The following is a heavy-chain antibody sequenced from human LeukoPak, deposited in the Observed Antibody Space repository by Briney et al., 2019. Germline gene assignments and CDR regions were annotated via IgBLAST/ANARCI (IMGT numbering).Heavy chain of an antibody. J-gene: IGHJ2*01. D-gene: IGHD4-17*01. CDR2: SYTSGST. Sequence: SETLSLTCAVSGGSISSYYWSWIRQPAGKGLEWIGRSYTSGSTNYNPSLKGRVTMSADTSKNQFSLKLSSVTAADTAVYYCARDPPYGDYWYFDLWGRGTLVTVSS. CDR3: ARDPPYGDYWYFDL. CDR1: GGSISSYY. V-gene: IGHV4-4*07.